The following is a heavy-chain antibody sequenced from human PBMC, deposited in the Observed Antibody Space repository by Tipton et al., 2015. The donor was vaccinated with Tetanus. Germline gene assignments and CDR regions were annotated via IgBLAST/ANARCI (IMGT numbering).Heavy chain of an antibody. V-gene: IGHV4-30-2*01. CDR2: IYHSGHS. D-gene: IGHD6-19*01. CDR1: GDSISSGGYS. CDR3: ARVKHSDWSDYYYYGMDV. J-gene: IGHJ6*02. Sequence: TLSLTCAVSGDSISSGGYSWSWIRQPPGKGLEWIGYIYHSGHSYYNPSLKSRFTISVDRSKNQFSLKLSSVTAADTAVYYCARVKHSDWSDYYYYGMDVWGQGTTVTVSS.